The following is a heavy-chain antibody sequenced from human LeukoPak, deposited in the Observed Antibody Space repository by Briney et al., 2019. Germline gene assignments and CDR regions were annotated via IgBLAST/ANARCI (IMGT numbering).Heavy chain of an antibody. Sequence: GGSLRLSCAASGFTFSSYWMHWVRQAPGKGLVWVSRINSDGSSTSYADSVKGRFTISRDNAKNTLYLQMNSLRAEDTAVYYCAKDRDYDILTASFDYWGQGTLSPSPQ. D-gene: IGHD3-9*01. CDR3: AKDRDYDILTASFDY. V-gene: IGHV3-74*01. CDR1: GFTFSSYW. J-gene: IGHJ4*02. CDR2: INSDGSST.